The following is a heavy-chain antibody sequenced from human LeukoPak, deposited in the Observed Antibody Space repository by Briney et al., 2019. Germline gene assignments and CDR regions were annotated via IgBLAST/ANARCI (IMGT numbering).Heavy chain of an antibody. V-gene: IGHV4-59*08. CDR1: GGSISSYY. D-gene: IGHD3-10*01. CDR3: AKQIPSFGGWFDP. CDR2: IYYSGST. Sequence: PGTLSLTCTVPGGSISSYYWSWIRQPPGQGLEWIGYIYYSGSTNYNPSLKSRVTISVDTSKNQFSLKLSSVTAADTAVYYCAKQIPSFGGWFDPWGQGTLVTVSS. J-gene: IGHJ5*02.